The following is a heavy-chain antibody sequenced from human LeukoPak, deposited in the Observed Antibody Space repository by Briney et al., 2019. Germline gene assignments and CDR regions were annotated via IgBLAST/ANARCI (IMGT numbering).Heavy chain of an antibody. CDR2: ISSSSSTI. Sequence: GGSLRLSCAASGFTFSSYSMNWVRQAPGKGREWGSYISSSSSTIYYADSVKGRFTISRDNAKNSLYLQMNSLRAEDTAVYYCAELRGGAFDIWGQGTMVTVSS. CDR1: GFTFSSYS. D-gene: IGHD1-26*01. J-gene: IGHJ3*02. V-gene: IGHV3-48*01. CDR3: AELRGGAFDI.